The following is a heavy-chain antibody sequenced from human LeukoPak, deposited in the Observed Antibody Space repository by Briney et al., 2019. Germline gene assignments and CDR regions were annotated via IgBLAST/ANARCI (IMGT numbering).Heavy chain of an antibody. Sequence: PGGSLRLSCAASGFTFSDYSMNWVRQAPGKGLEWISYVGSSSGNTKYADSVKGRFTISGDSAKNSVYLLMNNLRVDDTAVYYCARDHSYDFDNWGPGTLVTVSS. J-gene: IGHJ4*02. CDR2: VGSSSGNT. V-gene: IGHV3-48*04. CDR3: ARDHSYDFDN. CDR1: GFTFSDYS. D-gene: IGHD5-18*01.